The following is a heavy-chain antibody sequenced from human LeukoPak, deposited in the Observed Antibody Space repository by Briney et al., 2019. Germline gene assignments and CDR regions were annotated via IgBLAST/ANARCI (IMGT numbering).Heavy chain of an antibody. V-gene: IGHV3-7*03. CDR3: TCPSVAGPN. D-gene: IGHD6-13*01. J-gene: IGHJ4*02. CDR1: GCTFSSYW. Sequence: GGSLRLSCAASGCTFSSYWMSWVRQAPGKGLEWVANIKQDGSQKYYVDSVKGRFTISRDNAKNSLYLQMNSLRAEDTAMYYCTCPSVAGPNWGQGTLVTVSS. CDR2: IKQDGSQK.